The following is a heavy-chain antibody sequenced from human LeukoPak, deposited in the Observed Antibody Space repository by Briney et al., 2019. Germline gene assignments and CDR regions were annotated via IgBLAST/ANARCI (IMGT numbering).Heavy chain of an antibody. CDR3: ARGIGNFDY. J-gene: IGHJ4*02. Sequence: GRSLRLSCAASGFTFSSYAMPWVRQAPGKGLEWVAVISYDGSNKYYADSVKGRFTISRDNSKNTLYLQMNSLRAEDTAVYYCARGIGNFDYWGQGTLVTVSS. CDR1: GFTFSSYA. V-gene: IGHV3-30-3*01. CDR2: ISYDGSNK. D-gene: IGHD2/OR15-2a*01.